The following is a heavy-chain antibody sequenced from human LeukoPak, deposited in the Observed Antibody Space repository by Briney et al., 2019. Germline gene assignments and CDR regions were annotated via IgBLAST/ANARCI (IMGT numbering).Heavy chain of an antibody. D-gene: IGHD5-12*01. CDR2: IWYDGSNK. CDR1: GFTFSSYG. V-gene: IGHV3-33*01. J-gene: IGHJ4*02. Sequence: GGSLRLSCAASGFTFSSYGMHWVRQAPGKGLEWVAVIWYDGSNKYYADSVKGRFTISRDNSKNTLYLQMNSLRAEDTAVYYCARGGAGYLNYFDYWGQGTLVTVSS. CDR3: ARGGAGYLNYFDY.